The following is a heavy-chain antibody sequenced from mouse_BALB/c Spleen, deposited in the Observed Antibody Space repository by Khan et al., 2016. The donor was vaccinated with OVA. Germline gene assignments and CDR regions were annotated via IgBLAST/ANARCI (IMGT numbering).Heavy chain of an antibody. Sequence: QVQLQQSGPGLVAPSQSLSITCTVSGFSLTSDGVSWVSQPLGKGMVWLGVLWGDGSTNYHSALSSRLSIRKDNSKSKVFFILYSSQNNDTATYCCAKLRVYYFDSWGQGTTLTVSS. V-gene: IGHV2-3*01. CDR1: GFSLTSDG. CDR2: LWGDGST. CDR3: AKLRVYYFDS. J-gene: IGHJ2*01.